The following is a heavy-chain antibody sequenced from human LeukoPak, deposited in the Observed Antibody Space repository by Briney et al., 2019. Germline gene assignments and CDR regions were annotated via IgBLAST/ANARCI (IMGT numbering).Heavy chain of an antibody. J-gene: IGHJ6*02. V-gene: IGHV3-30*03. Sequence: GRSLRLSCAASGFTFSSYGMHWVRQAPGKGLEWVAVISYDGSNKYYADSVKGRFTISRDNSKNTLYLQMNSLRAEDSAVYYCARFPVKWFGELLEGPVPNYYYYGMDVWGQGTTVTVSS. CDR1: GFTFSSYG. CDR3: ARFPVKWFGELLEGPVPNYYYYGMDV. CDR2: ISYDGSNK. D-gene: IGHD3-10*01.